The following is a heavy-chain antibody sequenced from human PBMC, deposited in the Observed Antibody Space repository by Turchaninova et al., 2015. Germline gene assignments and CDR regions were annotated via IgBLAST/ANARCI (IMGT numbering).Heavy chain of an antibody. CDR1: GGHFSGNY. CDR3: TGSGYSSGWFGLDF. J-gene: IGHJ4*02. CDR2: INHSEST. V-gene: IGHV4-34*01. D-gene: IGHD6-19*01. Sequence: QVHLQQWGAGLLMPSETLSVTWAVNGGHFSGNYWSWIRLPPGNGLEWIGEINHSESTNYNPSLKSRVTILVDTSKNQFTLKLSSVTAADTAVYYCTGSGYSSGWFGLDFWGQGTRVTVSS.